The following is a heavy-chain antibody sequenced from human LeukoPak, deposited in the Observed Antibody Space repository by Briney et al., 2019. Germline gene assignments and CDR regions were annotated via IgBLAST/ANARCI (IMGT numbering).Heavy chain of an antibody. CDR1: GYTFTGYY. CDR2: INPNSGGT. V-gene: IGHV1-2*02. D-gene: IGHD3-10*01. J-gene: IGHJ4*02. Sequence: ASVKVSCKASGYTFTGYYMHWVRQAPGQGLGWMGWINPNSGGTNYAQRFQGRVTMTRDTSISTAYMELSRLRSDDTAVYYCARVGVRGVIRFDYWGQGTLATVSS. CDR3: ARVGVRGVIRFDY.